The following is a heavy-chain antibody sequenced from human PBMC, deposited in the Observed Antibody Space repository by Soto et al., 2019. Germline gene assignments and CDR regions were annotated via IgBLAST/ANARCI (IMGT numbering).Heavy chain of an antibody. CDR2: IIPIFGTA. D-gene: IGHD2-2*01. Sequence: QVQLVQSGAEVKKPGSSVKVSCKASGGTFSSYAISWVRQAPGQGLEWMGGIIPIFGTANYAQKFQGRVTITADESTSTAYMGLSSLRSEDTAVYYCARVYPQSDLVPAAINWFDPCGQGSLVTVSS. CDR1: GGTFSSYA. J-gene: IGHJ5*02. V-gene: IGHV1-69*12. CDR3: ARVYPQSDLVPAAINWFDP.